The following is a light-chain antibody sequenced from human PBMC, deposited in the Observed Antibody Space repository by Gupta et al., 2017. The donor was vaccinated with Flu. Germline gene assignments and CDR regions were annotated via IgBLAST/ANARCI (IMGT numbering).Light chain of an antibody. CDR3: QQSNTYPLT. Sequence: DIQMTQSPSTLPASVGDRVPITCRASQSISSWLAWYQQKPGKAPKLLIYQASSLESGVPSRFSGSGSETEFTLTINSLQPDDFATYYCQQSNTYPLTFGGGTKVEIK. CDR1: QSISSW. CDR2: QAS. J-gene: IGKJ4*01. V-gene: IGKV1-5*03.